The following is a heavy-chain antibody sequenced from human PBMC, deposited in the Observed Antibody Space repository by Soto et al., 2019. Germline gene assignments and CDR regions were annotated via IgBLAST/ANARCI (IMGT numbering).Heavy chain of an antibody. CDR2: INPNSGGT. V-gene: IGHV1-2*04. Sequence: GASVKVSCKASGYTFTGYYMHWVRQAPGQGLEWMGWINPNSGGTNYAQKFQGWVTMTRDTSISTAYMELSRLRSDDTAVYYCARDSTVDTAMVSGTCFDYWGQGTLVTVSS. J-gene: IGHJ4*02. D-gene: IGHD5-18*01. CDR3: ARDSTVDTAMVSGTCFDY. CDR1: GYTFTGYY.